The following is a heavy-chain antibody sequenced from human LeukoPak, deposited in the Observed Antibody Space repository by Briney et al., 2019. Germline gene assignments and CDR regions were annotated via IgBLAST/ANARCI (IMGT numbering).Heavy chain of an antibody. J-gene: IGHJ5*02. CDR2: IYYSGST. V-gene: IGHV4-59*01. CDR1: GGSISSYD. CDR3: ARGAHYYDPLTNWFDP. Sequence: SETLSLTCTVSGGSISSYDWSWLRQPPGKGLEWIGYIYYSGSTNYNPSLKSRVTISVDTSKNQFSLKLSSVTAADTAVYYCARGAHYYDPLTNWFDPWGQGTLVTVSS. D-gene: IGHD3-22*01.